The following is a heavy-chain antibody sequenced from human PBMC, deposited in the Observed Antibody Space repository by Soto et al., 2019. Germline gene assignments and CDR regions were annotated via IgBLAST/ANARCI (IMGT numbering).Heavy chain of an antibody. CDR3: ATWFSVIRGAKYYFDY. CDR2: INSDESST. CDR1: GFTITNYW. J-gene: IGHJ4*02. V-gene: IGHV3-74*01. Sequence: EVQLVESGGGLVQPGGSLRLSCAASGFTITNYWMHWVRQALGKGPVWVSRINSDESSTTYADSVKGRFTISRDNAKNTLYLQMNSLRAEDTAVYYCATWFSVIRGAKYYFDYWGRGTLVTVSP. D-gene: IGHD3-10*01.